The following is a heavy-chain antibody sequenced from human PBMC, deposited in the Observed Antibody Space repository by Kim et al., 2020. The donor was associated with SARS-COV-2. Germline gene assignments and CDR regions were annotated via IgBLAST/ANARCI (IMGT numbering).Heavy chain of an antibody. J-gene: IGHJ4*02. V-gene: IGHV4-59*13. D-gene: IGHD5-18*01. CDR3: ARVRQLEGLDY. CDR1: GGSISSYY. CDR2: IYYSGST. Sequence: SETLSLTCTVSGGSISSYYWSWIRQPPGKGLEWIGHIYYSGSTNYNPSLKSRVTISVDTSKNQFSLKLSSVTAADTAVYYCARVRQLEGLDYWGQGTLVTVSS.